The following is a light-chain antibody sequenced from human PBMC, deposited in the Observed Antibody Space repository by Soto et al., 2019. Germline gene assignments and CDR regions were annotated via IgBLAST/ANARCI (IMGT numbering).Light chain of an antibody. Sequence: EIVLTQSPATLSLSPGERSTLSCLASQSVSSYLAWYQQKPGQAPRLLIYDASNRATGIPARFSGSGSGTDFTLTISSLEPEDFAVYYCQPRSNWTWTVGQGTKVDIK. CDR3: QPRSNWTWT. V-gene: IGKV3-11*01. CDR2: DAS. CDR1: QSVSSY. J-gene: IGKJ1*01.